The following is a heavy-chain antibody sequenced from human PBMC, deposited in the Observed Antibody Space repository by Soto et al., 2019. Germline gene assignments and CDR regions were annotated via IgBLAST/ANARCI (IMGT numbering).Heavy chain of an antibody. Sequence: PGGSLRLSCAASGFTFSSYGMHWVRQAPGKGLEWVAVISYDGSNKYYAGSVKGRFTISRDNSKNTLYLQMNSLRAEDTAVYYCAKDPAPAYRAIFGVVTNYYYYYGMDVSGQATTVTVSS. D-gene: IGHD3-3*01. CDR3: AKDPAPAYRAIFGVVTNYYYYYGMDV. CDR1: GFTFSSYG. CDR2: ISYDGSNK. V-gene: IGHV3-30*18. J-gene: IGHJ6*02.